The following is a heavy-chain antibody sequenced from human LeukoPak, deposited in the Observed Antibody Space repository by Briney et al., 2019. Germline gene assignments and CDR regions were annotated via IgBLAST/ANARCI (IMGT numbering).Heavy chain of an antibody. CDR3: AKVTAAVD. Sequence: SVKVSCKPSGCTFSSYAISWVRQAPGHGLEWMGGIIPIFGTANYAQKFQGRVTITTDESTSTAYMELSSLRSEDTAVYYCAKVTAAVDWGQGTLVTVSS. CDR1: GCTFSSYA. J-gene: IGHJ4*02. CDR2: IIPIFGTA. V-gene: IGHV1-69*05. D-gene: IGHD6-19*01.